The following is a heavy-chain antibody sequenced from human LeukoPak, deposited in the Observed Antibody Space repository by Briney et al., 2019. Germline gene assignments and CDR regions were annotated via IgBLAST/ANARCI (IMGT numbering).Heavy chain of an antibody. Sequence: PGRSLRLSCAASGFTFSSYAMHWVRQAPGKVLEWVAVISYDGSNKYYADSVKGRFTISRDNSKNTLYLQMNSLRVEDTAVYYCARAVHYYDSSGGHYAFDIWGQGTMVTVSS. CDR3: ARAVHYYDSSGGHYAFDI. CDR1: GFTFSSYA. J-gene: IGHJ3*02. CDR2: ISYDGSNK. D-gene: IGHD3-22*01. V-gene: IGHV3-30*04.